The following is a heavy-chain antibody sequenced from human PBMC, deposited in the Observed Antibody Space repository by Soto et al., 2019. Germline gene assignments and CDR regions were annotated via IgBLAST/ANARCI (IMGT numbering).Heavy chain of an antibody. V-gene: IGHV3-30*18. CDR3: AKGSGSARPYYFDC. CDR1: GFTFSSYG. D-gene: IGHD2-2*01. J-gene: IGHJ4*02. Sequence: GGSLRLSCAASGFTFSSYGMHWVRQAPGKGLEWVAVISYDGSNKYYADSVKGRFTISRDNSKNTLYLQMSSLRAEDTAVYYCAKGSGSARPYYFDCWGQGTLVTVSS. CDR2: ISYDGSNK.